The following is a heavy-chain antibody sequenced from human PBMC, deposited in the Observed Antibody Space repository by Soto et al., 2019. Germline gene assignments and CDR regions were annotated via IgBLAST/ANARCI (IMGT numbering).Heavy chain of an antibody. V-gene: IGHV1-58*01. CDR3: AADRDSSGYSKGVLVYGMDV. CDR2: IVVGSGNT. D-gene: IGHD3-22*01. Sequence: QMQLVQSGPEVKKPGTSVKVSCKASGFTFTSSAVQWVRQARGQRLEWIGWIVVGSGNTNYAQKFQERVTITRDMSTSTAYMELSSLRSEDTAVYYCAADRDSSGYSKGVLVYGMDVWGQGTTVTVSS. J-gene: IGHJ6*02. CDR1: GFTFTSSA.